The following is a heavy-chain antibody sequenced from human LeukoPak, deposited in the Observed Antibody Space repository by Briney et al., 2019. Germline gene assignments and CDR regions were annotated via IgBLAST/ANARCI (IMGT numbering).Heavy chain of an antibody. D-gene: IGHD6-13*01. V-gene: IGHV3-48*03. CDR3: ARGSSSWYGDY. Sequence: GGSLRLSCAASGFTFSSYEMNWVRQAPGMGLEWVSYISSSGSTIYYADSVKGRFTISRDNAKNSLYLQMNSLRAEDTAVYYCARGSSSWYGDYWGQGTLVTVSS. CDR1: GFTFSSYE. CDR2: ISSSGSTI. J-gene: IGHJ4*02.